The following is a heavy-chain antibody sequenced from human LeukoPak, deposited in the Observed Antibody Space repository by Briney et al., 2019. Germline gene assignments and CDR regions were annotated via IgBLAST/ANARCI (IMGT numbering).Heavy chain of an antibody. V-gene: IGHV4-59*01. J-gene: IGHJ6*03. D-gene: IGHD4-17*01. CDR3: ARDSSRIDYGAYYYYYMDV. CDR1: GGSISSYY. CDR2: IYYSEST. Sequence: SETLSLTCTVTGGSISSYYWSWLRQPPGKGLEWIGYIYYSESTDYNPSLKSRVTISVDTSKNQFSLKLSSVTAADTAVYYCARDSSRIDYGAYYYYYMDVWGKGTTVTISS.